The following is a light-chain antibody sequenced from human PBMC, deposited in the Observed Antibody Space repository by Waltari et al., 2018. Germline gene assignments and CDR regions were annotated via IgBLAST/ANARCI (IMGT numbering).Light chain of an antibody. CDR1: QCISSY. CDR3: QQSYSTPRT. V-gene: IGKV1-39*01. CDR2: AAS. J-gene: IGKJ2*01. Sequence: DIQMTQSPSSLSASVRESVTITCRASQCISSYLNWYQQKPGKAPKLLIYAASSLQSGVPSRFSGSGSGTDFTLTISSLQPEDFATYYCQQSYSTPRTFGQGTKLEIK.